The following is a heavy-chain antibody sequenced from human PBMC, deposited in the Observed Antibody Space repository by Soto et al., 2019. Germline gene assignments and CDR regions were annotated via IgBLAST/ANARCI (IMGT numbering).Heavy chain of an antibody. CDR3: TRDESRGSSGRGWFDP. D-gene: IGHD6-25*01. J-gene: IGHJ5*02. Sequence: RGEPLGLSCTSSRSTYPSFIIKCVRQAPGTGLEWVSTISSNSAYIYYTDALRGRFTISRDNAKNSLHLQMNSLRAEDTAVYYCTRDESRGSSGRGWFDPWGPGNLVTASS. CDR2: ISSNSAYI. CDR1: RSTYPSFI. V-gene: IGHV3-21*01.